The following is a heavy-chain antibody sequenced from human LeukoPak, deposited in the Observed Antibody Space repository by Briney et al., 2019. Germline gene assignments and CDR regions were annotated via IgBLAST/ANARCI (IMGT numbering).Heavy chain of an antibody. Sequence: WGSLRLSCAASGFTFSSYEMNWVRQAPGKGLEWVSSISLSSSYIYYADSVKGRFTISRDNAKNSLFLQMNSLRAEDTAIYYCTRIITPSDDAFDIWGQGTMVTVSS. CDR1: GFTFSSYE. CDR3: TRIITPSDDAFDI. V-gene: IGHV3-21*01. D-gene: IGHD3-22*01. CDR2: ISLSSSYI. J-gene: IGHJ3*02.